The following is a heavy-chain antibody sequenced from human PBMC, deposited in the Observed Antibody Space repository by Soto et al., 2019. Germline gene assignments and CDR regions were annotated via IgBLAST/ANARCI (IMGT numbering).Heavy chain of an antibody. CDR3: ARDLSWGLTRGGAGGVKSY. V-gene: IGHV1-18*04. Sequence: QAQLVQSGAEVKKPGASVKVSCKASGYTFTSYGISWVRQAPGQGLEWMGWISAYNGNTNYAQNLQGRVTMTTDTSASTAYMELWSLISDDTAVYYCARDLSWGLTRGGAGGVKSYWGQGTLVTVSS. J-gene: IGHJ4*02. CDR1: GYTFTSYG. D-gene: IGHD3-16*01. CDR2: ISAYNGNT.